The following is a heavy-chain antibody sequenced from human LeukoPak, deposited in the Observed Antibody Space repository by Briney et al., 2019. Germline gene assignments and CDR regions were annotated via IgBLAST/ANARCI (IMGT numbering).Heavy chain of an antibody. CDR2: ISYDGSNK. V-gene: IGHV3-30-3*01. Sequence: GGSLRLSCAASGFTFSSYAMHWVRQAPGKGLEWVAVISYDGSNKYYADSVKGRFTISRDNSKNTLYLQMNSLRAEDTAVYYCARDAIAAAEGGFDYWGQGTLVTVSS. J-gene: IGHJ4*02. CDR1: GFTFSSYA. D-gene: IGHD6-13*01. CDR3: ARDAIAAAEGGFDY.